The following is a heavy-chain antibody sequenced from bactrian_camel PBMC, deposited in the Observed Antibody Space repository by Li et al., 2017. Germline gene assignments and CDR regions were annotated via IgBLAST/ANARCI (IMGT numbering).Heavy chain of an antibody. CDR1: GFTYNSYC. J-gene: IGHJ4*01. Sequence: HVQLVESGGGSVQSGGSLRVSCAVSGFTYNSYCLGWFRQTPGKGLEWVSTIRPDGSDTYYTDSVKGRFTISRDNAKSTVFLQMNGLKSEDTAMYFCSSLYNRYWGQGTQVTVS. CDR3: SSLYNRY. CDR2: IRPDGSDT. V-gene: IGHV3S6*01.